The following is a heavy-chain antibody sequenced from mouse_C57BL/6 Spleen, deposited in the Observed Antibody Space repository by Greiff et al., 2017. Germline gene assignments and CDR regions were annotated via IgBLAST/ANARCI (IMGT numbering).Heavy chain of an antibody. CDR2: IHPNSGST. J-gene: IGHJ2*01. D-gene: IGHD2-1*01. CDR3: ARGACYYGNYDDFDG. CDR1: GYTFTSYW. V-gene: IGHV1-64*01. Sequence: QVQLQQPGAELVKPGASVKLSCKASGYTFTSYWMHWVKQRPGQGLEWIGMIHPNSGSTNYNEKFKSKATLTVDKSSSTAYMQLSSLTSEDSAVYYCARGACYYGNYDDFDGWGQGTTLTVSA.